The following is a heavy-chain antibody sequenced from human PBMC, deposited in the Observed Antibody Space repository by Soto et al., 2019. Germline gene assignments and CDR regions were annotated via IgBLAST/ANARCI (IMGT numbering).Heavy chain of an antibody. CDR3: ARDRAGYYSHFVY. V-gene: IGHV1-69*13. Sequence: SVKVSCKALRGTFTNYAFSWVRQAPGQGLEWMGGIMPFFGSGDYAQKFQGRINITADESTSSVYLELTSLRSEDTAVYYCARDRAGYYSHFVYWGQGTLVTVSS. CDR1: RGTFTNYA. CDR2: IMPFFGSG. D-gene: IGHD3-22*01. J-gene: IGHJ4*02.